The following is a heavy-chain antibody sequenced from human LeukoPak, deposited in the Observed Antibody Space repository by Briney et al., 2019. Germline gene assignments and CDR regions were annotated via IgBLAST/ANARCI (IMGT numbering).Heavy chain of an antibody. J-gene: IGHJ4*02. CDR2: IYYSGST. D-gene: IGHD3-10*01. V-gene: IGHV4-39*01. CDR1: GGSISSSSYY. Sequence: PSETLSLTCTVSGGSISSSSYYWGWIRQPPGKGLEWIGSIYYSGSTYYNPSLKSRVTISVDTSKNQFSLKLSSVTAADTAVYYCARVPFTMVRGVIINRPQNLPDYWGQGTLVTVSS. CDR3: ARVPFTMVRGVIINRPQNLPDY.